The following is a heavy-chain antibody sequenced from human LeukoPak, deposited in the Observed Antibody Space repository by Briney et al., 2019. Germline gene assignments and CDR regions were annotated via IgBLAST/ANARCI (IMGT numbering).Heavy chain of an antibody. CDR2: INPNSGGT. V-gene: IGHV1-2*06. CDR1: GYTFTGYY. J-gene: IGHJ4*02. CDR3: ARGVVGATGGDDY. D-gene: IGHD1-26*01. Sequence: ASVKVSCRASGYTFTGYYMHWVRQAPGQGLEWMGRINPNSGGTNYAQKFQGRVTMTRDTSISTAYMELSRLRSDDTAVHYCARGVVGATGGDDYWGQGTLVTVSS.